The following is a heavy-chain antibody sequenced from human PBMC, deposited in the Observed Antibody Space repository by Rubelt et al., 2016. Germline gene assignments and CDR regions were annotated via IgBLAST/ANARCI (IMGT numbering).Heavy chain of an antibody. CDR1: GYTFTGYY. CDR3: ARESSSGWYIDY. Sequence: QVQLVQSGAEVKKPGASVKVSCKASGYTFTGYYMHWVRQAPGQGLEWVGRINPNSGGTNYAQKFQGRVTMTRATSITTADMELGRLRSDDTAVFYCARESSSGWYIDYWGQGTLVTVSS. CDR2: INPNSGGT. V-gene: IGHV1-2*06. J-gene: IGHJ4*02. D-gene: IGHD6-19*01.